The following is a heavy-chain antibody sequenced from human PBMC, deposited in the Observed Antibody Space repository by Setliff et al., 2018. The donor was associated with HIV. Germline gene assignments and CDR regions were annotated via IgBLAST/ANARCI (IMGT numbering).Heavy chain of an antibody. V-gene: IGHV1-69-2*01. CDR3: ARVGNYYESSGYFTGYFQY. CDR1: GYTFTDYY. Sequence: ASVKVSCKASGYTFTDYYMHWVKQAPGKGPEWMGRVDPEDGETIYAEKFQGRVTITADTSTDTAYMELSSLRSEDTAVYDCARVGNYYESSGYFTGYFQYWGQGTLVTVPQ. J-gene: IGHJ1*01. CDR2: VDPEDGET. D-gene: IGHD3-22*01.